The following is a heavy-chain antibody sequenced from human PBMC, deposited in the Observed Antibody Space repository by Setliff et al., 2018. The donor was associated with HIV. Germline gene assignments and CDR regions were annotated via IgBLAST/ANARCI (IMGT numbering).Heavy chain of an antibody. J-gene: IGHJ4*02. Sequence: NWIRQSPGKGLEWVAVIRSNTFGGTTEYGAAVKGRFAISRDDSRGIAYLQMNSLSVEDTAVYYCARDYWVAGLDSWGQGTLVTVSS. CDR2: IRSNTFGGTT. V-gene: IGHV3-49*02. D-gene: IGHD6-19*01. CDR3: ARDYWVAGLDS.